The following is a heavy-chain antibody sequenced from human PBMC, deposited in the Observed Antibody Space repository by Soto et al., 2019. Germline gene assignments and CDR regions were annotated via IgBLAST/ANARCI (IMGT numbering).Heavy chain of an antibody. D-gene: IGHD5-12*01. V-gene: IGHV1-2*02. CDR3: ARGLLLRGELDGYNCDY. Sequence: ASVKVSCKASGYTFTGYYMHWVRQAPGQGLEWMGWINPNSGGTNYAQKFQGRVTMTRDTSISTAYMELSRLRSDDTAVYYCARGLLLRGELDGYNCDYWGQGTLGTVSS. CDR2: INPNSGGT. CDR1: GYTFTGYY. J-gene: IGHJ4*02.